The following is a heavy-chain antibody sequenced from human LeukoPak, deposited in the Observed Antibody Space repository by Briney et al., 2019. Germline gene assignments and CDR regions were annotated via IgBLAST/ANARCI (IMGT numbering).Heavy chain of an antibody. J-gene: IGHJ4*02. CDR2: INHSGST. D-gene: IGHD4-23*01. Sequence: SETLSLTCAVYGGSFSGYYWSWIRQPPGKGLEWIGEINHSGSTNYNPSLKGRVTISVDTSKNQFSLKLSSVTAADTAVYYCAXXXXXXPHDYGGNYGGYWGQGTLVTVSS. V-gene: IGHV4-34*01. CDR3: AXXXXXXPHDYGGNYGGY. CDR1: GGSFSGYY.